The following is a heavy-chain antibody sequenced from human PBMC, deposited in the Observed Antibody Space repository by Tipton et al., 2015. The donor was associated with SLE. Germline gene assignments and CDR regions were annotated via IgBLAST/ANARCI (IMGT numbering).Heavy chain of an antibody. CDR3: ARNHRFAAERFFAY. CDR2: IYSGGRT. D-gene: IGHD3-10*01. V-gene: IGHV4-59*07. CDR1: GGSISGYY. Sequence: TLSLTCTVSGGSISGYYWSWIRQPPGKGLEWIWYIYSGGRTTYNSSLESRVTISVDTSKNQFSLILTSATAADTAMYYCARNHRFAAERFFAYWGQVILVTVSS. J-gene: IGHJ4*02.